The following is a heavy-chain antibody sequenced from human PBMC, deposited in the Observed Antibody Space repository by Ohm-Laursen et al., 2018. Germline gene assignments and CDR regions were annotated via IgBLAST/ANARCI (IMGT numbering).Heavy chain of an antibody. CDR3: ARGDRIAAAGTVYYYGMDV. D-gene: IGHD6-13*01. CDR2: IYSGGST. V-gene: IGHV3-66*01. J-gene: IGHJ6*02. Sequence: SLRLSCAASGFTVSSNYMSWVRQAPGKGLEWVSVIYSGGSTYYADSVKGRFTISRDNSKNTLYLQMNSLRAEDTAVYYCARGDRIAAAGTVYYYGMDVWGQGTTVTVSS. CDR1: GFTVSSNY.